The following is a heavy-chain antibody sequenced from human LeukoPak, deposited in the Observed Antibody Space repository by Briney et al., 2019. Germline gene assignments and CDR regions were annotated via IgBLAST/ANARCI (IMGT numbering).Heavy chain of an antibody. J-gene: IGHJ6*03. Sequence: GGSLRLSCAASGFTFSSYGMHWVRQAPGKGLEWVAFIRYDGSNKYYADSVKGRFTISRDNSKNTLYLQMNSLRAEDTAVYYCAKQWLRNYYMDVWGKGTTVTVSS. CDR3: AKQWLRNYYMDV. V-gene: IGHV3-30*02. CDR1: GFTFSSYG. CDR2: IRYDGSNK. D-gene: IGHD6-19*01.